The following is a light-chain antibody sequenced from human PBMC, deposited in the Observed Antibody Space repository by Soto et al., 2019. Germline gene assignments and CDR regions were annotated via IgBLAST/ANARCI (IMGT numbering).Light chain of an antibody. J-gene: IGKJ1*01. CDR3: QKYNDAPRT. CDR1: QDISNY. Sequence: QMTQSPSSLSASVGDRVTITCRASQDISNYLAWYQQKPGGAPKLLIYEAYTLQSGVPSRFSGSGSGADFTLTISSLQPEDVAIYYCQKYNDAPRTFGQGTRVEMK. V-gene: IGKV1-27*01. CDR2: EAY.